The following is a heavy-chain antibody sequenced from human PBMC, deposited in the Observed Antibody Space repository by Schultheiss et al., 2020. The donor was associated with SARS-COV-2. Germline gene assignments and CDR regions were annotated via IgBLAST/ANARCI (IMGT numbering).Heavy chain of an antibody. Sequence: ASVKVSCKASGYTFTGYYMHWVRQAPGQGLEWMGWINPNSGGTNYAQKFQGRVTITADESTSTAYMELSSLRSEDTAVYYCARCFYSSNWFDPWGQGTLVTVSS. J-gene: IGHJ5*02. CDR2: INPNSGGT. V-gene: IGHV1-2*02. D-gene: IGHD6-13*01. CDR1: GYTFTGYY. CDR3: ARCFYSSNWFDP.